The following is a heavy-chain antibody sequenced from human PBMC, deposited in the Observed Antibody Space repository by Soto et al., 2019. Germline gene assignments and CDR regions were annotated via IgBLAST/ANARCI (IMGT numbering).Heavy chain of an antibody. CDR2: INHSGST. D-gene: IGHD4-17*01. CDR3: ARGLGDYGDYSDAFDI. J-gene: IGHJ3*02. V-gene: IGHV4-34*01. CDR1: GGSFSGYY. Sequence: QVQLQQWGAGLLKPSETLSLTCAVYGGSFSGYYWSWIRQPPGKGLEWIGEINHSGSTNYNPSLKSRVTISVDTSKNQFSLKLSPVTAADTAVYYCARGLGDYGDYSDAFDIWGQGTMVTVSS.